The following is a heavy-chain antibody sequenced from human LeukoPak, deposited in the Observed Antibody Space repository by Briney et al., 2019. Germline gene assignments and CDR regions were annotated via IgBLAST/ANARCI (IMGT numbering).Heavy chain of an antibody. CDR3: VRDTFYYDSGSFVDGLDV. J-gene: IGHJ6*02. CDR1: GGSFSGFY. CDR2: INHSGST. V-gene: IGHV4-34*01. D-gene: IGHD3-10*01. Sequence: SETLSLTCAVYGGSFSGFYWSWIRQPPGKGLEWIGEINHSGSTNYNPSLKSRVTISVDTSKNQFSLKVSSVTAADTAVYYCVRDTFYYDSGSFVDGLDVWGQGTTVTVSS.